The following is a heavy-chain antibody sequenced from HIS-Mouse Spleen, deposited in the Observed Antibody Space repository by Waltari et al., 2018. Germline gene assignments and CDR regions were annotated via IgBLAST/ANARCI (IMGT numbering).Heavy chain of an antibody. J-gene: IGHJ4*02. CDR3: ARDIKAAAC. CDR2: IYSGGST. D-gene: IGHD6-13*01. CDR1: GLTVGSNY. V-gene: IGHV3-66*01. Sequence: EVQLVESGGGLVQRGGSLRLSWAASGLTVGSNYMSWVRQAPGKGLEWVSVIYSGGSTYYADSVKGRFTISRDNSKNTLYLQMNSLRAEDTAVYYCARDIKAAACWGQGTLVTVSS.